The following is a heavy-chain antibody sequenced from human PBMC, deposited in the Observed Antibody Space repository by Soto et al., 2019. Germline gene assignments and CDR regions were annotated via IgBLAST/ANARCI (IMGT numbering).Heavy chain of an antibody. CDR2: ISAYNGNT. Sequence: SSVKVSCKASGGTFSSYTISWVRQAPGQGLEWMGWISAYNGNTNYAQKLQGRVTMTTDTSTSTAYMELRSLRSDDTAVYYCARDPSIVAATARFDYWGQGALVIV. D-gene: IGHD1-26*01. J-gene: IGHJ4*02. CDR3: ARDPSIVAATARFDY. V-gene: IGHV1-18*01. CDR1: GGTFSSYT.